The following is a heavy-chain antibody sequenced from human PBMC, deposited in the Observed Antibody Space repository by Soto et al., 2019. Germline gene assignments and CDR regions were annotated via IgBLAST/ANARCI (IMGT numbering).Heavy chain of an antibody. Sequence: PEGSLRLSCAVSGFTYSSYSMNWVRQAPGKGLEWVSSTSSTSIYIYYADSVRGRFTISRDNAKNSLSLQMSSLRAEDTAVYYCGRIRDYCSSSSCSYPFDYWGQGTLVTVSS. D-gene: IGHD2-2*01. CDR2: TSSTSIYI. V-gene: IGHV3-21*01. CDR1: GFTYSSYS. CDR3: GRIRDYCSSSSCSYPFDY. J-gene: IGHJ4*02.